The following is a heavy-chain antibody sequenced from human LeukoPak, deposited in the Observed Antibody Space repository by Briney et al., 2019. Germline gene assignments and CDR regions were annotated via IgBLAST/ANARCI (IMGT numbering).Heavy chain of an antibody. CDR3: ASPNPTGSSGWFDYYYGMDV. V-gene: IGHV1-69*13. CDR1: GGTFSSYA. D-gene: IGHD6-19*01. CDR2: IIPIFGTA. J-gene: IGHJ6*02. Sequence: SVKVSCKASGGTFSSYAISWVRQAPGQGLEWMGGIIPIFGTANYAQKFQGRVTITADESTSTAYMELSSLRSEDTAAYYCASPNPTGSSGWFDYYYGMDVWGQGTTVTVSS.